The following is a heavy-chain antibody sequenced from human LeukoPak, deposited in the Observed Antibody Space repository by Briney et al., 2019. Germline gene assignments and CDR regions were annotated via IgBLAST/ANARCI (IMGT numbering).Heavy chain of an antibody. CDR3: ARDKGDDSRNLPINR. CDR1: GYTFTGYY. CDR2: INPNSGGT. Sequence: GASVKVSCKASGYTFTGYYMHWVRQAPGQGLEWMGWINPNSGGTNYAQKFQGRVTMTRDTSISTAYMELSRLRSDDTAVYYCARDKGDDSRNLPINRWGQGTLVTVSS. D-gene: IGHD3-22*01. V-gene: IGHV1-2*02. J-gene: IGHJ5*02.